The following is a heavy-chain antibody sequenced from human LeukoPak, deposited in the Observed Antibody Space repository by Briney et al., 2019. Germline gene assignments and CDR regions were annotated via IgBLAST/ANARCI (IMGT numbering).Heavy chain of an antibody. CDR1: SGSISSYY. CDR3: AATPRYCSSTSCWGY. Sequence: PSETLSLTCSVSSGSISSYYWSWIRQPPGKGLEWNGYIYYSGSTNYNPSLKSRVTISVDTSKNQFSLKLSSVTAADTAVYYCAATPRYCSSTSCWGYWGQGTLVTVSS. CDR2: IYYSGST. J-gene: IGHJ4*02. D-gene: IGHD2-2*01. V-gene: IGHV4-59*08.